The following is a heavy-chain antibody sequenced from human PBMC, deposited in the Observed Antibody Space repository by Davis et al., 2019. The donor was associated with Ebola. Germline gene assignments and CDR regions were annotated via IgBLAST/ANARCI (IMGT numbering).Heavy chain of an antibody. V-gene: IGHV3-30*04. Sequence: GESLKISCAASGFTFSSYAMHWVRQAPGKGLEWVAVISYDGSNKYYADSVKGRFTISRDNSKNTLYLQMNSLRAEDTAVYYCARGFFSLYYYGLDVWGKGTTVTVSS. CDR2: ISYDGSNK. CDR1: GFTFSSYA. D-gene: IGHD2/OR15-2a*01. J-gene: IGHJ6*04. CDR3: ARGFFSLYYYGLDV.